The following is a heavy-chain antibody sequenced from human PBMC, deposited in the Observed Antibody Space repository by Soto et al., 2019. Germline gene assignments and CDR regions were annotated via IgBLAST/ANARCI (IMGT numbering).Heavy chain of an antibody. D-gene: IGHD2-2*01. CDR1: GGTFSSYA. V-gene: IGHV1-69*01. CDR2: IIPISDTT. CDR3: ARSQGSSTSLEIYYYYYYGMDV. J-gene: IGHJ6*01. Sequence: QVQLVQSGAEVKKPGSSVKVSCKASGGTFSSYAISWVRQAPGQGLEWMGGIIPISDTTNYAQKFQGRVTITADESTRTAYMELSSLRSADTAVYYCARSQGSSTSLEIYYYYYYGMDVWGQGTTVTVSS.